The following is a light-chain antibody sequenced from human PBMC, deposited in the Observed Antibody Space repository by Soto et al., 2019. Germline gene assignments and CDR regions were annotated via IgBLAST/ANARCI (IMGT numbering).Light chain of an antibody. CDR3: AAWDDSLSGVV. CDR1: SSNIGGNY. CDR2: KDN. J-gene: IGLJ2*01. V-gene: IGLV1-47*01. Sequence: QAVVTQPPSASETPGQRVTISCSGSSSNIGGNYVYWYQQLPGTAPKLLIYKDNQRPSGVPDRVSGSKSGTSASLAISGLRSEDEADYYCAAWDDSLSGVVFGGGTKLTVL.